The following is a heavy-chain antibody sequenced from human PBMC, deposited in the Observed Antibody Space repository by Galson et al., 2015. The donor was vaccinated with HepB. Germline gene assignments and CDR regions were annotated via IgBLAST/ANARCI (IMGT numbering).Heavy chain of an antibody. V-gene: IGHV1-18*01. CDR1: GYRFNSYG. CDR3: ARGDYASGSYYGGMDV. CDR2: ISPNNGKT. Sequence: SVKVSCKASGYRFNSYGINWVRQAPGQGLEWMGWISPNNGKTTYAQKVQGRVSMTTDTSTSTAYMELRSLTFDDSAVFYCARGDYASGSYYGGMDVWGQGTKVTVSS. D-gene: IGHD3-10*01. J-gene: IGHJ6*02.